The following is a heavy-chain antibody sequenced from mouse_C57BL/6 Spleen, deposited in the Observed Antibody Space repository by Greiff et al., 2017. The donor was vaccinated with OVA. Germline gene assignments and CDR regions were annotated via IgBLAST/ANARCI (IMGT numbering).Heavy chain of an antibody. Sequence: VQLQQSGPELVKPGASVKLSCKASGYAFSSSWMNWVKQRPGKGLEWIGRIYPGDGDTNYNGKFKGKATLTADKSSSTAYMQLSSLTSEDSAVYFCAGGNAWFAYWGQGTLVTVSA. CDR2: IYPGDGDT. V-gene: IGHV1-82*01. J-gene: IGHJ3*01. D-gene: IGHD2-1*01. CDR1: GYAFSSSW. CDR3: AGGNAWFAY.